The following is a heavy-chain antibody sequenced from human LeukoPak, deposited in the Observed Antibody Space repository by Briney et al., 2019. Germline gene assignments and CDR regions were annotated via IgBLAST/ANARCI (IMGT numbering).Heavy chain of an antibody. CDR1: GFTFSSYG. CDR3: AKESGYYDPGHADY. CDR2: IRYDGSNK. V-gene: IGHV3-30*02. Sequence: GGSLRLSCAASGFTFSSYGMHWVRQAPGKGLEWVAFIRYDGSNKYYADSVKGRFTISRDNSKNTLYLQMNSLRAEDTAVYYCAKESGYYDPGHADYWGQGTLVTVSS. J-gene: IGHJ4*02. D-gene: IGHD3-3*01.